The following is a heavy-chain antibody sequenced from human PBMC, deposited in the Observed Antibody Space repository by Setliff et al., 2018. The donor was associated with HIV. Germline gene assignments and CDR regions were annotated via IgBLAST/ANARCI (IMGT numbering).Heavy chain of an antibody. V-gene: IGHV1-2*04. CDR3: ARGMDYYDTSGYYQYYFDY. Sequence: ASVKVSCKASGYSFTDYYIHWVRQAPGQGLEWMGWINPKSDGTNYAQTFQGWITMTRDTSISTAYMELSRLRSDDTAVYYCARGMDYYDTSGYYQYYFDYWGQGTQVTVSS. CDR2: INPKSDGT. CDR1: GYSFTDYY. D-gene: IGHD3-22*01. J-gene: IGHJ4*02.